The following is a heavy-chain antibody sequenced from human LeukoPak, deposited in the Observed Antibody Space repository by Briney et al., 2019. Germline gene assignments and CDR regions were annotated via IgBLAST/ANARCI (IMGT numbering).Heavy chain of an antibody. J-gene: IGHJ5*02. CDR2: IYHSGIT. Sequence: SETLSLTCTVSGYSIRSGFYWGWIRQPPGKGLEWTGNIYHSGITYYTPSLKSRVTISVDTSKNQFYLNLSSVTAADTAVYYCARMQRRTNWFDPWGQGTLVTVSS. D-gene: IGHD6-25*01. V-gene: IGHV4-38-2*02. CDR3: ARMQRRTNWFDP. CDR1: GYSIRSGFY.